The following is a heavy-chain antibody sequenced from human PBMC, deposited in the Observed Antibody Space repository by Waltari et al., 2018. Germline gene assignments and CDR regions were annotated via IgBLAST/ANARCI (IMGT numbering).Heavy chain of an antibody. CDR2: IIPILGIA. CDR3: ARGPRIAAAGLISPYYYMDV. V-gene: IGHV1-69*10. Sequence: QVQLVQSGAEGKKPGSSVTVSCKASGGTFSSSSISWVRQAPAHGLEWMGGIIPILGIANYAQKFQGRVTITADKSTSTAYMELSSLRSEDTAVYYCARGPRIAAAGLISPYYYMDVWGKGTTVTVSS. J-gene: IGHJ6*03. CDR1: GGTFSSSS. D-gene: IGHD6-13*01.